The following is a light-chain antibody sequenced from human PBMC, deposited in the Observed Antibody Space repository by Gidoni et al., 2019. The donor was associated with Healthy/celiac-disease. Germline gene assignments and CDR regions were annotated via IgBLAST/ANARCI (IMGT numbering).Light chain of an antibody. CDR3: RQNYNTPPWT. CDR1: QSISSY. Sequence: DIQMTQSPSSLSASVGDRVTITCRASQSISSYLNWYQQKPGKAPKDLIYDASSLQRRVPSRFSSGRSGANFTLTISSLQPEEFATYYCRQNYNTPPWTFGQGTKVEIK. V-gene: IGKV1-39*01. CDR2: DAS. J-gene: IGKJ1*01.